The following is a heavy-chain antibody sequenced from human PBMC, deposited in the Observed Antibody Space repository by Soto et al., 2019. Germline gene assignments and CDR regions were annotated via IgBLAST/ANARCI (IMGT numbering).Heavy chain of an antibody. CDR2: IIPIFGTA. Sequence: QVQLVQSGAEVKKPGSSVKVSCKASGGTFSSYAISWVRQAPGQGLEWMGGIIPIFGTADYAQKFQGRVTITADEATSTAYMELSCLRTEDTAVFYCASVRELHYDHGMDVWGQGTTVTVSS. J-gene: IGHJ6*02. V-gene: IGHV1-69*12. D-gene: IGHD1-7*01. CDR1: GGTFSSYA. CDR3: ASVRELHYDHGMDV.